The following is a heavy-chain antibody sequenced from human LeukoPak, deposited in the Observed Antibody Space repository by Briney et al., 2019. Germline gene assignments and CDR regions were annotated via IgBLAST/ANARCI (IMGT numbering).Heavy chain of an antibody. CDR2: IYYSGST. D-gene: IGHD1-14*01. CDR3: VRPMHRDWYFDL. CDR1: GGSISSSSYY. J-gene: IGHJ2*01. V-gene: IGHV4-39*01. Sequence: PSETLSLACTVSGGSISSSSYYWGWIRQPPGKGLEWIGSIYYSGSTYYNPSLKSRVTIYVDTSKNQFSLKLSSVTAADTAVYYCVRPMHRDWYFDLWGRGTLVTVSS.